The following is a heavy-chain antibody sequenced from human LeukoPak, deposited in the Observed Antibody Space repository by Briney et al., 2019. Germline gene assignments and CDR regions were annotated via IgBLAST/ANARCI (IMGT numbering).Heavy chain of an antibody. Sequence: SQTLSLTCTVSGGSISSGDYYWSWIRQPPGKGLEWIGYIYYSGSTYYNPSLKCRVTISVDTSKNQFSLKLNSVTAADTAVYYCARATIFGVVIDYWGRGTLVTVSS. CDR2: IYYSGST. D-gene: IGHD3-3*01. J-gene: IGHJ4*02. V-gene: IGHV4-30-4*01. CDR1: GGSISSGDYY. CDR3: ARATIFGVVIDY.